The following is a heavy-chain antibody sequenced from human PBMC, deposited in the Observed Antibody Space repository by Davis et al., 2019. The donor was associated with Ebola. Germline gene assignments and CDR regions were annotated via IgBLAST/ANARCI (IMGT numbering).Heavy chain of an antibody. CDR1: GFTFTNFA. J-gene: IGHJ4*02. Sequence: GGSLRLSCAVSGFTFTNFAMAWVRQAPGKGLEWVSAVSGRGGFAYYADSVKGRFTVSRDNAKDSLFLQMNSLRVEDTARYYCQVNGDYWGQGTPVTVTS. D-gene: IGHD3-22*01. CDR2: VSGRGGFA. CDR3: QVNGDY. V-gene: IGHV3-23*01.